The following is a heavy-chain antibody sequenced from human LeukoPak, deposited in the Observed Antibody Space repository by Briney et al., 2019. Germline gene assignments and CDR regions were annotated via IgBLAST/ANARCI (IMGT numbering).Heavy chain of an antibody. J-gene: IGHJ5*02. CDR3: ATDRSGYYQHNWFDP. V-gene: IGHV1-24*01. CDR1: GGTFSSYA. Sequence: ASVKVSCKASGGTFSSYAISWVRQAPGQGLEWMGGFDPEDGETIYAQKFQGRVTMTEDTSTDTAYMELSSLRSEDTAVYYCATDRSGYYQHNWFDPWGQGTLVTVSS. CDR2: FDPEDGET. D-gene: IGHD3-3*01.